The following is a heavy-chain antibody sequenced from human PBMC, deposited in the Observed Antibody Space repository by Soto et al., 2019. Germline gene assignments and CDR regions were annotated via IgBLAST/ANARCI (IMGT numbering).Heavy chain of an antibody. CDR2: ISSNGGST. J-gene: IGHJ4*02. CDR1: GSTFSSYA. V-gene: IGHV3-64D*06. D-gene: IGHD6-19*01. Sequence: PGGSLRLSCSASGSTFSSYAMHWVRQAPGKGLEYVSAISSNGGSTYYADSVKGRFTISRDNSKNTLYLQMSSLRAEDTAVYYCVKDPYDYSVDGSGWYLPTLDYWGQGTLVTVSS. CDR3: VKDPYDYSVDGSGWYLPTLDY.